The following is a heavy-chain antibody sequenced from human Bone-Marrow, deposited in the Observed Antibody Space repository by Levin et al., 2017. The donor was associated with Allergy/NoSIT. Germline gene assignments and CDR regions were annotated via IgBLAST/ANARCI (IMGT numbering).Heavy chain of an antibody. V-gene: IGHV1-69*06. CDR2: IIPIYERT. CDR3: ARLLVLYFHETPPYYWLDP. CDR1: GGTFGSYG. Sequence: VASVKVSCKTTGGTFGSYGISWVRQAPGQGLEWMGGIIPIYERTNYTQKFQGRLTITADKSTNTAYMESSSLRSEDTAVYYCARLLVLYFHETPPYYWLDPWGQGTLVTVSS. D-gene: IGHD2-21*01. J-gene: IGHJ5*02.